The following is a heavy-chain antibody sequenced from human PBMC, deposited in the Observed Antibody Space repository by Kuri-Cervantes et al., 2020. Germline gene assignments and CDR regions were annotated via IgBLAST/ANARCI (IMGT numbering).Heavy chain of an antibody. CDR3: ARGASGSYYQDY. CDR2: ISGSGGST. V-gene: IGHV3-23*01. Sequence: GESLKISCAASGFTVSSNYMSWVRQAPGKGLEWVSAISGSGGSTYYADSVKGRFTISRDNSKNTVYLQMNSLRAEDTAVYYCARGASGSYYQDYWGQGTLVTVSS. CDR1: GFTVSSNY. D-gene: IGHD1-26*01. J-gene: IGHJ4*02.